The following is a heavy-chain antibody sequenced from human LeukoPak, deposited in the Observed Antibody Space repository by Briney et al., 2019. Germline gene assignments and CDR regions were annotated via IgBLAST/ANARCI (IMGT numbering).Heavy chain of an antibody. CDR1: GFTFSSYW. D-gene: IGHD2-2*02. CDR3: ARVGRIVVVPAAIRRGGLDY. V-gene: IGHV3-74*01. CDR2: INSDGSST. J-gene: IGHJ4*02. Sequence: GGSLRLSCAASGFTFSSYWMHWVRQAPGKGLVWVSRINSDGSSTSYADSVKGRFTISRDNAKNTLYLQMNSLRAEDTAVYYCARVGRIVVVPAAIRRGGLDYWGQGTLVTVSS.